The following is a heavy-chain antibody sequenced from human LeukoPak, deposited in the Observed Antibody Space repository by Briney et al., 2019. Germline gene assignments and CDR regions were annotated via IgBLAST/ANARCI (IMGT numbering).Heavy chain of an antibody. V-gene: IGHV3-74*01. Sequence: GGSLRLSCAASGLTFSSYWMHWVRQAPGKGLVWVSRINSDGSSTSYADSVKGRFTISRDNAKNTLYLQMNSLRAEDTAVYYCARDTLDWSLFDYWGQGTLVTVSS. CDR2: INSDGSST. CDR3: ARDTLDWSLFDY. J-gene: IGHJ4*02. D-gene: IGHD2-21*01. CDR1: GLTFSSYW.